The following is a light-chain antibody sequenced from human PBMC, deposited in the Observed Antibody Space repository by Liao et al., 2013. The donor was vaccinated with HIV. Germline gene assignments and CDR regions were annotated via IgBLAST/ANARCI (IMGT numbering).Light chain of an antibody. CDR3: QAWDTRSGDVL. CDR1: NVGSTS. V-gene: IGLV3-21*01. J-gene: IGLJ2*01. CDR2: YDS. Sequence: SYVLTQPPSVSVAPGKTAGISCGGNNVGSTSVHWYQQKPGQAPVLVIYYDSDRPSGIPERFSGSKSGTTATLTISRVEAGDEADYYCQAWDTRSGDVLFGGGTKLTVL.